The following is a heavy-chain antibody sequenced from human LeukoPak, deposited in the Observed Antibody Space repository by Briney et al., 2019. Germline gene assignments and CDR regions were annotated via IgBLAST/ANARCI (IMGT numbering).Heavy chain of an antibody. D-gene: IGHD2-2*01. J-gene: IGHJ6*02. CDR3: ARDLIVVVPAAMTALYYYYYGMDV. CDR1: GYTFSSYA. CDR2: ISYDGSNK. V-gene: IGHV3-30-3*01. Sequence: GGSLRLSCAASGYTFSSYAMHWVRQAPGKGLEWVAVISYDGSNKYYADSVKGRFTISRDNSKNTLYLQMNSLRAEDTAVYYCARDLIVVVPAAMTALYYYYYGMDVWGQGTTVTVSS.